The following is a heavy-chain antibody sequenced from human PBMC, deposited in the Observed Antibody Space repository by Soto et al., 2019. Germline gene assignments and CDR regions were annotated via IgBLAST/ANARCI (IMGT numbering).Heavy chain of an antibody. CDR3: ARVGSSGWSPDY. V-gene: IGHV4-59*11. J-gene: IGHJ4*02. CDR2: IYDSGST. D-gene: IGHD6-19*01. Sequence: SATLSLTCSVSGDSLKNHYWAWIRHSPGKGLEWIGNIYDSGSTNYSPALKSRVTLSVDTSKNQFSLRLSSVTAADTAVYYCARVGSSGWSPDYWGQGTLVTVSS. CDR1: GDSLKNHY.